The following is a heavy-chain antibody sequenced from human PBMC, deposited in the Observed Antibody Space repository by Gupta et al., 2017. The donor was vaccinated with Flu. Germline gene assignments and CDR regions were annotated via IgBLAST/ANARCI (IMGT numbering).Heavy chain of an antibody. D-gene: IGHD6-13*01. CDR3: ARELPGIAAAGYYYYYGMDV. J-gene: IGHJ6*02. V-gene: IGHV3-48*02. CDR2: ISSSSSTI. CDR1: GFTFRSYS. Sequence: EVQLVESGGGLVQPGGSLRLSCAASGFTFRSYSMNWFRQAPGKGLEWVSYISSSSSTIYYADSVKGRFTISRDNAKNSLYLQMNSLRDEDTAVYYCARELPGIAAAGYYYYYGMDVWGQGTTVTVSS.